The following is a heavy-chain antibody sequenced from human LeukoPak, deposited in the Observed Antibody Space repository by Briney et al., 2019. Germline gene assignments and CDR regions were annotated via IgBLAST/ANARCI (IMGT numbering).Heavy chain of an antibody. J-gene: IGHJ2*01. Sequence: GGSLRLSCAASGFTFSSYAMSWVRQAPGKGLEWVSAISGSGGSTYYADSVKGRFTISRDNSKNTLYLQMNSLRAEDTAVYYCAKVWVRFLEWFQDWYFDLWGRGTLVTVSS. CDR1: GFTFSSYA. V-gene: IGHV3-23*01. D-gene: IGHD3-3*01. CDR3: AKVWVRFLEWFQDWYFDL. CDR2: ISGSGGST.